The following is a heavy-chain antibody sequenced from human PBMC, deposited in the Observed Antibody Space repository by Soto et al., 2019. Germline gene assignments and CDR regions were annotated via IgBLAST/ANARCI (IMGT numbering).Heavy chain of an antibody. J-gene: IGHJ2*01. Sequence: QVQLQESGPGLVKPSETLSLTCTVSGDSITNNYWSWIRQPPGKGLEWIGYVFYTGATTYNPSLKSRVTISVDTSKNQFSLTLTSVTAADTAVSSCSGKDYGDGALDRWGRGTLVNVSS. V-gene: IGHV4-59*01. CDR1: GDSITNNY. CDR3: SGKDYGDGALDR. CDR2: VFYTGAT. D-gene: IGHD4-17*01.